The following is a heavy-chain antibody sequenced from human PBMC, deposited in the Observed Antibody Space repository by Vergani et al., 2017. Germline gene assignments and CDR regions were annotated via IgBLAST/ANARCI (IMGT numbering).Heavy chain of an antibody. Sequence: EVQLVESGGGLVQPGGSLRLSCAASGFTFSSYSMNWVRQAPGKGLEWVSYISSSSSTIYYADSVKGRFTISRDNAKNSLYLQMNSLRDEDTAVYYCAREKPITMVRGAHMAFDYWGQGTLVTVSS. J-gene: IGHJ4*02. D-gene: IGHD3-10*01. CDR2: ISSSSSTI. CDR3: AREKPITMVRGAHMAFDY. CDR1: GFTFSSYS. V-gene: IGHV3-48*02.